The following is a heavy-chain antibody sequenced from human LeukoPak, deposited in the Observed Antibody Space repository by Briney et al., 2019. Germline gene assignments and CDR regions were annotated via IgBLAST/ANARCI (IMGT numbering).Heavy chain of an antibody. J-gene: IGHJ6*03. CDR3: ARGWIDDYYYYMDV. V-gene: IGHV4-4*07. Sequence: SEALSLTCTVSSGSISDNYRSWIRQPAGKGLEWIGRIYTSGSINYNPSLKSRVTMSVDTSKSQFSLKLSSVTAADTAVYYCARGWIDDYYYYMDVWGKGTTVTVSS. D-gene: IGHD2-2*03. CDR2: IYTSGSI. CDR1: SGSISDNY.